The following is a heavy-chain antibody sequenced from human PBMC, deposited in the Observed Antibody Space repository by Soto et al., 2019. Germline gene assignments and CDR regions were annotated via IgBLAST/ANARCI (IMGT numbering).Heavy chain of an antibody. V-gene: IGHV3-23*01. J-gene: IGHJ4*02. CDR2: ISRDGANR. CDR3: VSWFSAHFDY. CDR1: GVTSGDLG. Sequence: SGGSLRLSCAASGVTSGDLGMSWVRQCPGRGLEWVSTISRDGANRHYADSVNGRFTISRDNSRNTVDLHMARLRAEDTARYYCVSWFSAHFDYWGQGIVVTVSS. D-gene: IGHD3-10*01.